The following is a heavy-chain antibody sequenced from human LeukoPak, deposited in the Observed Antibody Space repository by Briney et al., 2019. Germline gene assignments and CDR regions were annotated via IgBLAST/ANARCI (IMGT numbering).Heavy chain of an antibody. Sequence: AGGSLRLSCAASGFTFSTYSMSWVRQAPGKGLEWVSSISSSSSYIYYADSVKGRFTISRDNAKNTVYLQMNSLRAEDTAVYYCARNIPVTRWGYWGQGTLVTVSS. J-gene: IGHJ4*02. CDR1: GFTFSTYS. CDR2: ISSSSSYI. V-gene: IGHV3-21*01. CDR3: ARNIPVTRWGY. D-gene: IGHD2-21*01.